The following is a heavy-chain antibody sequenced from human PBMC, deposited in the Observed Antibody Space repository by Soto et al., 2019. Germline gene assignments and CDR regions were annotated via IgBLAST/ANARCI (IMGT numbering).Heavy chain of an antibody. J-gene: IGHJ3*01. Sequence: QVQLVQSGAEVKNPGASVKVSCQASNYLFGAFGISWVRQAPGQGLEWMGWITPYNGNTHYAEKFQDRVTMTADKSTTTAYMEVRRLTSDDTAVYSCARISARRNDFDVWGQGTVVTVSS. V-gene: IGHV1-18*01. CDR2: ITPYNGNT. CDR3: ARISARRNDFDV. CDR1: NYLFGAFG.